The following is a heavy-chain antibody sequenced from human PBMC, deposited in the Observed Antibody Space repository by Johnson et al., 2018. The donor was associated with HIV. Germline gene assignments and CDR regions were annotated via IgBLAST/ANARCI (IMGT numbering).Heavy chain of an antibody. D-gene: IGHD4-11*01. CDR2: MNSDGSST. CDR3: AREKEMTRLGAFDV. J-gene: IGHJ3*01. Sequence: VQLVESGGGVVQPGRSLRLSCAASGFTFSSYDMHWVRQVPGKGLVWVSRMNSDGSSTTYADSVKGRFTISRDNAKNTLYLQMKTLRAEDTAIYYCAREKEMTRLGAFDVWGQGTVVTVSS. V-gene: IGHV3-74*03. CDR1: GFTFSSYD.